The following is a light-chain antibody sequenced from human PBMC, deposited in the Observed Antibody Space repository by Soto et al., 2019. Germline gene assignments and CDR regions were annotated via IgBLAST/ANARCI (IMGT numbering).Light chain of an antibody. CDR2: EVN. J-gene: IGLJ1*01. CDR3: NSYTSNNTYV. V-gene: IGLV2-14*01. CDR1: SSDVGDYNY. Sequence: QSALTQPASVSGSPGQSITISCTGTSSDVGDYNYVSWYQQHPGKAPKLMIYEVNNRPSGVSNRFSGSKSGNTASLTISGLQAEDEADYYCNSYTSNNTYVFGTGTKVTVL.